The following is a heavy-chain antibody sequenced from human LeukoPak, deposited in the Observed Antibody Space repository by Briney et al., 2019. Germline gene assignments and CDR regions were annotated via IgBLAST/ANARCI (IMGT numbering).Heavy chain of an antibody. Sequence: GASVKVSCKVSGYTLTELSMHWVRQAPGKGLEWMGGFDPEDGETIYAQKFQGRVTMTEDTSTDTAYMELSSLRSEDTAVYYCATEGFYRPESGFDYWGQGTLVPVSS. CDR3: ATEGFYRPESGFDY. V-gene: IGHV1-24*01. CDR1: GYTLTELS. J-gene: IGHJ4*02. D-gene: IGHD3-16*02. CDR2: FDPEDGET.